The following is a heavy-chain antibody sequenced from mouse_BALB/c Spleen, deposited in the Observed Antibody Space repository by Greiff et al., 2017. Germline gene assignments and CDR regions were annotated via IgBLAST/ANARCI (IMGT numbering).Heavy chain of an antibody. Sequence: QVQLKESGAELVRPGSSVKISCKASGYAFSSYGMKWVKQRPGQGLEWIGQIYPGDGDTNYNGKFKGKATLTADKPSSTAYMQRSSLTSEDSAVYFVARLTTATLAYWGQGTTLTVSS. V-gene: IGHV1-80*01. D-gene: IGHD1-2*01. CDR1: GYAFSSYG. CDR3: ARLTTATLAY. CDR2: IYPGDGDT. J-gene: IGHJ2*01.